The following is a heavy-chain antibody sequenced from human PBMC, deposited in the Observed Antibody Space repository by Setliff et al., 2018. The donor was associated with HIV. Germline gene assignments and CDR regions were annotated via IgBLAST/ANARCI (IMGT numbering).Heavy chain of an antibody. CDR2: IHHSGST. V-gene: IGHV4-59*11. D-gene: IGHD3-16*02. Sequence: SETLSLTCTVSGGSISSHYWTWMRQSPGLGLQWIGSIHHSGSTYYDPSLKNRVTLSVDTSNNQVSLTLTSVTAADTAVYYCAKTVDDYVWGSYRYPGDFWGQGTLVTVSS. J-gene: IGHJ4*02. CDR3: AKTVDDYVWGSYRYPGDF. CDR1: GGSISSHY.